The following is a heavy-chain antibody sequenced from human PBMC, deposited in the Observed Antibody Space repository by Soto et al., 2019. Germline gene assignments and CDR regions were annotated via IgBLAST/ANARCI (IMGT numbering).Heavy chain of an antibody. CDR1: GGSISSYY. Sequence: PSEPLSLTCTVSGGSISSYYWSWIRQPPGKGLEWIGYIYYSGSTNYNPSLKSRVTISVDTSKNQFSLKLSSVTAADTAVYYCARDSYSSGFDYWGQGTLVTVSS. V-gene: IGHV4-59*01. J-gene: IGHJ4*02. D-gene: IGHD6-19*01. CDR2: IYYSGST. CDR3: ARDSYSSGFDY.